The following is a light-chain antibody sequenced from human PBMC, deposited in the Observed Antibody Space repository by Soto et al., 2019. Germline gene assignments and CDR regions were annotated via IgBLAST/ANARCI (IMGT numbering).Light chain of an antibody. Sequence: IVLTQSPATLSVSPGERATLSCRASQSFSSNLACHQQRPGQAPRLLIYGASTRATGVPARFSGGGSGTEFTLTITSLQSEDFAVYWCQQYNNWPLTFGPGTRLEIK. V-gene: IGKV3D-15*01. CDR3: QQYNNWPLT. J-gene: IGKJ5*01. CDR2: GAS. CDR1: QSFSSN.